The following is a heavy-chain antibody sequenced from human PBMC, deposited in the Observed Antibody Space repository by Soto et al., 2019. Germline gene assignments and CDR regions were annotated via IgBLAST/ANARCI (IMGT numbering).Heavy chain of an antibody. D-gene: IGHD2-8*02. Sequence: QVQLQQWGAGLLKPSEALSLTCAVYGGSFSGCSWTWIRQPPGTGLEWIGEINHSGSTNYNPSLKSLVTISVDTSTTQFSPKLTSVTAADTAVYYCARDKITGRFDYWGQGTLVTVSS. CDR1: GGSFSGCS. CDR3: ARDKITGRFDY. V-gene: IGHV4-34*01. CDR2: INHSGST. J-gene: IGHJ4*02.